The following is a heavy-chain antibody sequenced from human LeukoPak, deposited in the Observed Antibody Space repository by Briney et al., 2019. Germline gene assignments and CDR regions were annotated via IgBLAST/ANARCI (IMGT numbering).Heavy chain of an antibody. CDR2: ISGGGDNT. D-gene: IGHD1-14*01. CDR3: AKGPYNTYMDWFDL. V-gene: IGHV3-23*01. J-gene: IGHJ5*02. CDR1: GFTFSSYA. Sequence: GGSLRLSCAASGFTFSSYAVSWVRQAPGKGLEWLSGISGGGDNTYYADSVKGRFTISRDNSKNTVYLQMDSLRADDTALYYCAKGPYNTYMDWFDLWGQGTLVTVSS.